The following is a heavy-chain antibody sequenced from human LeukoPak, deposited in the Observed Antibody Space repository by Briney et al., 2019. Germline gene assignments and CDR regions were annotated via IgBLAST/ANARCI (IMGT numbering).Heavy chain of an antibody. Sequence: GGALQISCKGSGCSFTSYWIGWVRQMPGEGLEWMGIIHTGDSDTRYSPSFQGQVTISADNSISTAYLQWSSLKASDTAMYYCARHSGIVGAHIDYWGQGTLVAVSS. J-gene: IGHJ4*02. D-gene: IGHD1-26*01. V-gene: IGHV5-51*01. CDR2: IHTGDSDT. CDR3: ARHSGIVGAHIDY. CDR1: GCSFTSYW.